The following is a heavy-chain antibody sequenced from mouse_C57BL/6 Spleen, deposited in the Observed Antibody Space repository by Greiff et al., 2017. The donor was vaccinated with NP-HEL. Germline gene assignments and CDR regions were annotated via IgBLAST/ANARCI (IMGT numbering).Heavy chain of an antibody. CDR3: ARQVRYSNYPYYFDY. V-gene: IGHV5-6*01. Sequence: EVNVVESGGDLVKPGGSLKLSCAASGFTFSSYGMSWVRQTPDKRLEWVATISSGGSYTYYPDSVKGRFTISRDNAKNTLYLQMSSLKSEDTAMYYCARQVRYSNYPYYFDYWGQGTTLTVSS. D-gene: IGHD2-5*01. CDR2: ISSGGSYT. CDR1: GFTFSSYG. J-gene: IGHJ2*01.